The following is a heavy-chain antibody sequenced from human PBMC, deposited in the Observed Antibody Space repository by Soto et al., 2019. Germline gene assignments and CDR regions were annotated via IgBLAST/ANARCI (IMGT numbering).Heavy chain of an antibody. D-gene: IGHD6-6*01. CDR3: ATFFGYSSSSGLMGPTYYYYYGMDV. V-gene: IGHV3-9*01. CDR1: GFTFDDYA. Sequence: EVQLVESGGGLVQPGRSLRLSCAASGFTFDDYAMHWVRQAPGKGLEWVSGISWNSGSIGYADSVKGRFTIYRDNAKNSLYLQMNSLRAEDTALYYCATFFGYSSSSGLMGPTYYYYYGMDVWGQGTTVTVSS. CDR2: ISWNSGSI. J-gene: IGHJ6*02.